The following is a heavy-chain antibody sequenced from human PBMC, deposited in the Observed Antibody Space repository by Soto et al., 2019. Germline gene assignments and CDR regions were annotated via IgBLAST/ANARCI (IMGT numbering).Heavy chain of an antibody. D-gene: IGHD5-18*01. CDR1: GSTFYSHS. V-gene: IGHV1-18*01. J-gene: IGHJ6*02. CDR2: FNGEYGTT. Sequence: QAQLVQSGAEVKKPGASVKVSCQASGSTFYSHSISGVRQAPGRGLEWMGRFNGEYGTTQYALKLPGRVTMTTDTSTTTVYMELTNLRSDDTAVYYCARCIQGDYYYGMDVWGQGTTVTVSS. CDR3: ARCIQGDYYYGMDV.